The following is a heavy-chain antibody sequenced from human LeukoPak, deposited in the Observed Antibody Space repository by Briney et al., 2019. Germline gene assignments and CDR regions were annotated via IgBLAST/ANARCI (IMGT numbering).Heavy chain of an antibody. Sequence: PGGSLRLSCAASGFTFSSYEMNWVRQAPGKGLEWVSYISSSGSTIYYADSVKGRFTIYRDNSKNSLYLQMNSLRAEDTAVYYCARLVVVAATQSWGQGTLVTVSS. J-gene: IGHJ5*02. CDR2: ISSSGSTI. D-gene: IGHD2-15*01. CDR3: ARLVVVAATQS. CDR1: GFTFSSYE. V-gene: IGHV3-48*03.